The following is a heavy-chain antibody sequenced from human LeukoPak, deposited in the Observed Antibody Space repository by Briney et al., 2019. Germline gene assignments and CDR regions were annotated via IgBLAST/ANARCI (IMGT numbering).Heavy chain of an antibody. CDR2: IWNDGSNK. V-gene: IGHV3-33*01. CDR3: ARVAAAASRDY. D-gene: IGHD2-15*01. J-gene: IGHJ4*02. Sequence: GSLRLSCAASGFTFSIYGMHWVRQSPGKGLEWLAVIWNDGSNKYYADSVRGRFTISRDNSKSTLFLQMNSLRAEDTAVYYCARVAAAASRDYWGQGTLVTVSS. CDR1: GFTFSIYG.